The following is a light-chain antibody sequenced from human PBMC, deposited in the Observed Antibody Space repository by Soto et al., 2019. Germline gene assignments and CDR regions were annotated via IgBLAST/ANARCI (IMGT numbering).Light chain of an antibody. J-gene: IGLJ1*01. Sequence: QSALTQPASVSGSPGPSITISCTGTNSDVGGYNYVSWYQQHPGKAAKLMIYDVSNRPSGVSDRFSGSKSGNTASLTISGLHAEDEADYHCSSYTSRNTYVFGTGTKLTV. V-gene: IGLV2-14*01. CDR2: DVS. CDR3: SSYTSRNTYV. CDR1: NSDVGGYNY.